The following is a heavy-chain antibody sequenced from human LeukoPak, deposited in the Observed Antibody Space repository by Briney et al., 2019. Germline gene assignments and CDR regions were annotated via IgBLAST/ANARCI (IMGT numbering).Heavy chain of an antibody. Sequence: GGSLRLSCAASGFTFSSYGMHWVRQAPGKGLEWVAFIRYDGSNKYYADSVKGRFTISRDNSKTTLYLQMNSLRAEDTAVYYCAKDSLYSSSWGNFDYWGQGTLVTASS. J-gene: IGHJ4*02. D-gene: IGHD6-13*01. CDR2: IRYDGSNK. V-gene: IGHV3-30*02. CDR1: GFTFSSYG. CDR3: AKDSLYSSSWGNFDY.